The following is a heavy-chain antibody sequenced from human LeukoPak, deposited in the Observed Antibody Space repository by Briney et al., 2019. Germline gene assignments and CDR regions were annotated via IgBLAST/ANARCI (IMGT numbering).Heavy chain of an antibody. CDR1: GFTVSSNY. V-gene: IGHV3-53*01. J-gene: IGHJ4*02. Sequence: GGSLRLSCTVSGFTVSSNYMNWVRQAPGKGLEWVSVIYSDGTTYNADSVKGRFTISRDNSKNTLYLQINSLRAEDTAVYYCARGIAAAGTGLYNWGQGTLLTVSS. CDR2: IYSDGTT. CDR3: ARGIAAAGTGLYN. D-gene: IGHD6-13*01.